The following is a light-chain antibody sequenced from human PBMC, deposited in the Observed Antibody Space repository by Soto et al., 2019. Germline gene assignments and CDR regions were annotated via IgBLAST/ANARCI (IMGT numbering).Light chain of an antibody. Sequence: EIVLTQSPGTLSLSPGERATLSCRASQSVINTNIAWYQQKPGQAPRLLIHGASSRATGIPDRFSGSGSGTDFTLTISVLEPEDFAVYYCQQSGSSPPVTFGGGTKVEIK. CDR2: GAS. CDR3: QQSGSSPPVT. CDR1: QSVINTN. V-gene: IGKV3-20*01. J-gene: IGKJ4*01.